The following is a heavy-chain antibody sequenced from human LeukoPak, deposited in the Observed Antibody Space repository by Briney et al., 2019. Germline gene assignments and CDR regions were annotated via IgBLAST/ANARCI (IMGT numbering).Heavy chain of an antibody. CDR3: ARYSSGSCYDY. J-gene: IGHJ4*02. CDR1: GFPYSTLA. CDR2: ISTDGGGT. V-gene: IGHV3-64*01. Sequence: GGSLRLSCAASGFPYSTLAMHWVRLSTGRAVEYVSAISTDGGGTYYANSVKGRFTISRDNSKNTLYLQMGSLRVEDMAVYYCARYSSGSCYDYWGQGTLVTVSS. D-gene: IGHD6-13*01.